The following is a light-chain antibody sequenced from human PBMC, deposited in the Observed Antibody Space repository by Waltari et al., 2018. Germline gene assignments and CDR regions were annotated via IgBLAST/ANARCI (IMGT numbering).Light chain of an antibody. CDR3: CSYAGGSTYV. Sequence: QSALTHPDSVSGSPGQSISVSCAATSSDVGCYNLVSWYQQHPGKAPQLMIYECSKRPSGVSNRFSGSKSGNTASLTISGLQAEDEADYYCCSYAGGSTYVFGTGTKVTVL. V-gene: IGLV2-23*01. CDR2: ECS. J-gene: IGLJ1*01. CDR1: SSDVGCYNL.